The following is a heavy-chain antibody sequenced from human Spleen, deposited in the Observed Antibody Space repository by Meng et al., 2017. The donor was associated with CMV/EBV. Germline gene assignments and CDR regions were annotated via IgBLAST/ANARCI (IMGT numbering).Heavy chain of an antibody. D-gene: IGHD3-22*01. J-gene: IGHJ4*02. Sequence: GESLKISCAASGFTFSTYWMSWVRQAPGKGLEWVANIKQDGSEKYFVDSVKGRFTISRDNAKNSLYLQMNSLRAEDTAVYYCARDVSTGYYYFDSWGQGTLVTVSS. V-gene: IGHV3-7*01. CDR2: IKQDGSEK. CDR3: ARDVSTGYYYFDS. CDR1: GFTFSTYW.